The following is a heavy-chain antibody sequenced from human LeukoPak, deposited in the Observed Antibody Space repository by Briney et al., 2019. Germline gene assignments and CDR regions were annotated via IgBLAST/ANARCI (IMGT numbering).Heavy chain of an antibody. Sequence: PSETLSLTCAVYGGSFSGYYWSWIRQSPGKGLEWIGEINHSGSTNYNPSLKSRVTISVDTSKDQFSLKLSSVTAADTAVYYCARDRSPVGATTPIDYWGQGTLVTVSS. CDR3: ARDRSPVGATTPIDY. V-gene: IGHV4-34*01. CDR1: GGSFSGYY. D-gene: IGHD1-26*01. CDR2: INHSGST. J-gene: IGHJ4*02.